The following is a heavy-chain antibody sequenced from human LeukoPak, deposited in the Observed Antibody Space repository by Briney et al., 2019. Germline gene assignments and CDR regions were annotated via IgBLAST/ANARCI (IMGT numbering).Heavy chain of an antibody. CDR3: AKVARQQTRLTDFDY. J-gene: IGHJ4*02. CDR2: ISYDGRDK. Sequence: GRSLRLSCAASGFTFSNYAMHWVRQAPGKGLEWVAVISYDGRDKYYADSVKGRFTISKDNSKNTLYLQLNSLRAEDTAVYYCAKVARQQTRLTDFDYWGQGTLVTVST. D-gene: IGHD3-9*01. CDR1: GFTFSNYA. V-gene: IGHV3-30*04.